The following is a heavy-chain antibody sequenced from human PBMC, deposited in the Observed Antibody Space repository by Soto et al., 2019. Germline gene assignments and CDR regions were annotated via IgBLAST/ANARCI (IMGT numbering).Heavy chain of an antibody. J-gene: IGHJ4*02. CDR2: IHYSGST. D-gene: IGHD2-15*01. CDR1: GGSISSSSYY. V-gene: IGHV4-39*02. Sequence: QLQLQESGPGLVKPSETLSLTCTVSGGSISSSSYYWGWIRQPPGKGLEWIGNIHYSGSTYHNPSLKSRVTISVDTSKTHFSLKLNSVTAADTAVYYCASLGYCSGGSCYPTGYWGQGTRVTVSS. CDR3: ASLGYCSGGSCYPTGY.